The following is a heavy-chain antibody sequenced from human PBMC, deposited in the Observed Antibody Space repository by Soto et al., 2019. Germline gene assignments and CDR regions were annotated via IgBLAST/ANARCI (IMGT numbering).Heavy chain of an antibody. CDR1: GYTFTSYD. V-gene: IGHV1-8*01. CDR3: ARGGVFFFADPTNPFDY. D-gene: IGHD3-10*01. J-gene: IGHJ4*02. CDR2: MNPNSGNT. Sequence: QVQLVQSGAEVKKPGASVKVSCKASGYTFTSYDINWVRQATGQGLEWMGWMNPNSGNTGYAQKFQGRVTMTRHTSISRAYMELSSLRSEDTAVYYCARGGVFFFADPTNPFDYLGQGTLVTVSS.